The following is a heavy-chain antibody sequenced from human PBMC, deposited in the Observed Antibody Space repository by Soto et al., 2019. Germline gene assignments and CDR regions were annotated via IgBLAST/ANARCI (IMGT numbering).Heavy chain of an antibody. J-gene: IGHJ4*02. V-gene: IGHV4-34*01. D-gene: IGHD6-25*01. CDR3: ARCGEQRLGMIDY. Sequence: QVQLQQWGAGLLKPSETLSLTCAVYGGSFSGYYWSWIRQPPGKGLEWIGEINHSGSTNYNPALKSLVTRSVATSRSKFSLKLSSVTAGDTAVYYCARCGEQRLGMIDYWGQGTLDTVSS. CDR1: GGSFSGYY. CDR2: INHSGST.